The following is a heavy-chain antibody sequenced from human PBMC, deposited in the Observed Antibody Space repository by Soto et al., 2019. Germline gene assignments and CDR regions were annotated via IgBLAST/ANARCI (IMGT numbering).Heavy chain of an antibody. Sequence: QVQLVESGGGVVQPGRSLRLSCAASGFTFSSYGMHWVRQAPGKGLELVAVISYDGSNKYYADSVKGRFTISRDNSKNTLYLQMNSLRAEDTAVYSCATDHHDRYYDFWSGNYYYYYLAVWGKGTTVTVSS. CDR3: ATDHHDRYYDFWSGNYYYYYLAV. D-gene: IGHD3-3*01. V-gene: IGHV3-30*03. J-gene: IGHJ6*03. CDR2: ISYDGSNK. CDR1: GFTFSSYG.